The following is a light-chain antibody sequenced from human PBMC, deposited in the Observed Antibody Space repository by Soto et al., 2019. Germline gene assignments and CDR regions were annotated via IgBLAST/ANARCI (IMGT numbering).Light chain of an antibody. CDR1: QNVSNW. CDR3: QQYSADST. CDR2: KTS. Sequence: DVEMTQSPSTLPTSIGDRVTINCRASQNVSNWLAWYQQKPGTAPKLLIYKTSRLESGVPSRLSASGSGTDFSLTINSLQSDDFATYFCQQYSADSTFGQGTKLEIK. J-gene: IGKJ2*01. V-gene: IGKV1-5*03.